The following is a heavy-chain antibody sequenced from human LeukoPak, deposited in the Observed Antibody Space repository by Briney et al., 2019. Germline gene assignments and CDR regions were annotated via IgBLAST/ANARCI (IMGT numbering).Heavy chain of an antibody. Sequence: SVKVSCKASGGTFSSYAISWVRQAPGQGLEWMGWIIPIFGIANYAQKFQGRVTITADKSTSTAYMELSSLRSEDTAVYYCARDGGSGYFDYWGQGTLVTVSS. CDR2: IIPIFGIA. J-gene: IGHJ4*02. V-gene: IGHV1-69*17. CDR3: ARDGGSGYFDY. CDR1: GGTFSSYA. D-gene: IGHD3-10*01.